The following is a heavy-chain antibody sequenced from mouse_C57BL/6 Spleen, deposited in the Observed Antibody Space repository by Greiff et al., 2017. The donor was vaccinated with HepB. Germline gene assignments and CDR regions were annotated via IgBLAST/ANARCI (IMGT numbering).Heavy chain of an antibody. D-gene: IGHD2-4*01. Sequence: QVQLQQPGTELVKPGASVKLSCKASGYTFTSYWMYWVKQRPGQGLEWIGNINPSNGGTNYNEKFKSKATLTVDKSSSPAYMQLSSLTSEDSAVYYCAGLYYDYDGFPYWGQGTLVTVSA. CDR2: INPSNGGT. CDR3: AGLYYDYDGFPY. J-gene: IGHJ3*01. V-gene: IGHV1-53*01. CDR1: GYTFTSYW.